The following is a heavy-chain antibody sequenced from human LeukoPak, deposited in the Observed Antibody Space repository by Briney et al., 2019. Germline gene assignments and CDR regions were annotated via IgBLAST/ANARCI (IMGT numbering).Heavy chain of an antibody. D-gene: IGHD3-10*01. CDR1: GGTFSSYA. V-gene: IGHV1-69*13. Sequence: GASVKVSCKASGGTFSSYAISWVRQAPGQGLEWMGGIIPIFGTANYAQKFQGRVTITADESTSTAYMELSSLRSEDTAVYYCARHYGSGSYYTTGYYYYMDVWGKGTTVTISS. J-gene: IGHJ6*03. CDR2: IIPIFGTA. CDR3: ARHYGSGSYYTTGYYYYMDV.